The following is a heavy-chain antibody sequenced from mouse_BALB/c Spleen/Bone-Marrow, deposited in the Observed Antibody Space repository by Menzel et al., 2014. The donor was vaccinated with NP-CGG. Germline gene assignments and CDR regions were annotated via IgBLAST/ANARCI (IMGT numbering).Heavy chain of an antibody. J-gene: IGHJ2*01. CDR2: IRNKANGYTT. V-gene: IGHV7-3*02. D-gene: IGHD4-1*02. Sequence: EVHLVESGGGLVQPGGSLILSCTPSGFTFTDYYMSWVRQPPGKALEWLGFIRNKANGYTTEYSASVKGRFTISRDSSQSILYLQMNTLRAEDSATYYCARTTGTPYLDYWGQGTTLTVSS. CDR1: GFTFTDYY. CDR3: ARTTGTPYLDY.